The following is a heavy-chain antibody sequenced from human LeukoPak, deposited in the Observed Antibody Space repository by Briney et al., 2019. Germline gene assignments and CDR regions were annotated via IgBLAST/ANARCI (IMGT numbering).Heavy chain of an antibody. J-gene: IGHJ3*02. Sequence: GRSLRLSCAASGFTFDDYAMHWVRQAPGEGLEWVSGISWNSGSIGYADSVKGRFTISRDNAKNSLYLQMNSLRAEDTALYYCAKDRYSSSWYEPDAFDIWGQGTMVTVSS. D-gene: IGHD6-13*01. CDR2: ISWNSGSI. V-gene: IGHV3-9*01. CDR3: AKDRYSSSWYEPDAFDI. CDR1: GFTFDDYA.